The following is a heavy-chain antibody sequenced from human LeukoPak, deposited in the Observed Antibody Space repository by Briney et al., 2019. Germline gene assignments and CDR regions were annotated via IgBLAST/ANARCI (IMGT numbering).Heavy chain of an antibody. J-gene: IGHJ2*01. Sequence: GGSLRLSCAASELTLSNYCMTWVRQAPGKGLEWVANIKQDGSEKYYVDSVKGRFTISRDNAKNSLYLQMNSLRAEDTAVYYCARPPPPDYGDYGRSHWYFDLWGRGTLVTVSS. CDR1: ELTLSNYC. CDR3: ARPPPPDYGDYGRSHWYFDL. D-gene: IGHD4-17*01. CDR2: IKQDGSEK. V-gene: IGHV3-7*01.